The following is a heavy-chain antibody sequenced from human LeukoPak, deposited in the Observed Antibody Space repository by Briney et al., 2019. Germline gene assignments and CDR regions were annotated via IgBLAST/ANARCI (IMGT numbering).Heavy chain of an antibody. V-gene: IGHV1-69*04. Sequence: GASVKVSCKASGGTFSSYAISWVRQAPGQGLEWMGRIIPILGIANYAQKFQGRVTITADKSTSTAYMELSSLRSEDTAVYYCAILRITMVRGVSFRLDYWGQGTLVTVSS. J-gene: IGHJ4*02. CDR2: IIPILGIA. CDR3: AILRITMVRGVSFRLDY. D-gene: IGHD3-10*01. CDR1: GGTFSSYA.